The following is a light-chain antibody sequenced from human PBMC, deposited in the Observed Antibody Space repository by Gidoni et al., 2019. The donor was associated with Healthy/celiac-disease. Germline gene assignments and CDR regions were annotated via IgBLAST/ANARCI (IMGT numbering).Light chain of an antibody. V-gene: IGKV3-20*01. Sequence: VLTQSPGTLSLSPGERATLSCRASQSVSSSYLAWYQQKPGPAPRLLIYGASSRATGIPDRLSGSWSGTDFTLAISRLEPEDVAVYYCQQYGSSRWTFGQGTKVESK. CDR2: GAS. CDR1: QSVSSSY. J-gene: IGKJ1*01. CDR3: QQYGSSRWT.